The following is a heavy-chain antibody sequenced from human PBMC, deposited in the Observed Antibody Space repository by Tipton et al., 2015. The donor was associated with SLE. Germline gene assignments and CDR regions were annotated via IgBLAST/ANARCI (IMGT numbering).Heavy chain of an antibody. CDR3: ARAVGDTSGYLDH. V-gene: IGHV4-39*07. CDR1: GGSIRSSTYY. D-gene: IGHD3-22*01. J-gene: IGHJ4*02. CDR2: LDYSGST. Sequence: TLSLTCTVSGGSIRSSTYYWGWIRQPPGKGLEWIGSLDYSGSTYYNPSLKSRINISVDTSKNQFSLKLSSVTAADTAVYYCARAVGDTSGYLDHWGLGTLVTVYS.